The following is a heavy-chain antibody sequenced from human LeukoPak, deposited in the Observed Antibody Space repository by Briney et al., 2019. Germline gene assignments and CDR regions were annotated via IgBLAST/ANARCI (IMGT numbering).Heavy chain of an antibody. J-gene: IGHJ5*02. D-gene: IGHD2-2*01. CDR2: IISAFGPA. CDR3: ARGVVPAAITSWFDP. CDR1: GGTFSNHV. V-gene: IGHV1-69*13. Sequence: SVKVSCKASGGTFSNHVMTWVRQAPGQGLEWMGGIISAFGPANYAQKFQGRVTITADESIDTAYMELSSLRSEDTAVYYCARGVVPAAITSWFDPWGQGTLVTVSS.